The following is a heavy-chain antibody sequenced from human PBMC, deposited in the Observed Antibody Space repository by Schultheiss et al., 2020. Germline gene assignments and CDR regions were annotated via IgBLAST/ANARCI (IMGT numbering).Heavy chain of an antibody. CDR2: INPIFGTA. Sequence: SVKVSCKASGYTFTGYYMHWVRQAPGQGLEWLGWINPIFGTANYAQKFQGRVTITADKSTSTAYMELSSLRSEDTAVYYCALHSAGWYPWGQGTQVTVSS. CDR3: ALHSAGWYP. V-gene: IGHV1-69*06. J-gene: IGHJ5*02. CDR1: GYTFTGYY. D-gene: IGHD6-19*01.